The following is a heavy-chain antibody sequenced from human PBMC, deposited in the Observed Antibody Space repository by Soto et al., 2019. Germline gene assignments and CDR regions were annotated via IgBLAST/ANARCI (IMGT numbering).Heavy chain of an antibody. CDR3: ARVAGGTMVRGEATEGIDY. V-gene: IGHV3-48*01. CDR1: GFTFSSYS. D-gene: IGHD3-10*01. CDR2: ISSSSSTI. Sequence: EVQLVESGGGLVQPGGSLRLSCAASGFTFSSYSMNWVRQAPGKGLEWVSYISSSSSTIYYADSVKGRFTISRDNAKNSLYLQMNSLRAEDTAVYYCARVAGGTMVRGEATEGIDYWGQGTLVTVSS. J-gene: IGHJ4*02.